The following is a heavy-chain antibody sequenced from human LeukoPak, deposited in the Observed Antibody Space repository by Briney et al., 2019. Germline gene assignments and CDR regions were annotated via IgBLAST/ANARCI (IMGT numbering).Heavy chain of an antibody. D-gene: IGHD5-18*01. CDR3: ARGGNTAMVNYYYYMDV. V-gene: IGHV1-46*01. Sequence: ASVKVSCKASGYTFTSYYMHWVRQAPGQGLEWMGIINPSGGSTSYAQKFQGRVTMARDTSTSTVYMELSSLRSEDTAVYYCARGGNTAMVNYYYYMDVWGKGTTVTISS. CDR1: GYTFTSYY. J-gene: IGHJ6*03. CDR2: INPSGGST.